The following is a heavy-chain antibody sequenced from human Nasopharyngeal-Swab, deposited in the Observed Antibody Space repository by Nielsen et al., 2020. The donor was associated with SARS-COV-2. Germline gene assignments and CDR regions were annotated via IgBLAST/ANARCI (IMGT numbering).Heavy chain of an antibody. Sequence: GESLKISCIASGFTFNIYAMAWVRRTPGRGLQWGSGISDSGGSTYYTDSVKGRFAVSRDNSRNTLYLQMHSLRVEDTALYYCAKDDVVRGDAFDIWGQGTMVTVSS. CDR3: AKDDVVRGDAFDI. CDR2: ISDSGGST. J-gene: IGHJ3*02. V-gene: IGHV3-23*01. D-gene: IGHD3-10*01. CDR1: GFTFNIYA.